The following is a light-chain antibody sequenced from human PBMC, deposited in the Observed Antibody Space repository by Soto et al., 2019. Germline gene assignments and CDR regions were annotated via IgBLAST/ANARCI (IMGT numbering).Light chain of an antibody. CDR1: QSVGRT. Sequence: EIVLTQSPATLSLSPGERAILSCRASQSVGRTLAWFQQKPGQAPRLLIYDASNRATGVPARFTGSGSGTDFTLTIRSLEPEDFAIYYCQQRDSWPLTFGGGTKVEIK. CDR2: DAS. CDR3: QQRDSWPLT. J-gene: IGKJ4*01. V-gene: IGKV3-11*01.